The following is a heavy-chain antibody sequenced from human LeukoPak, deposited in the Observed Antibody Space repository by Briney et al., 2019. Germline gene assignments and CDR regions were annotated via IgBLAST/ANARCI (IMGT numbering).Heavy chain of an antibody. CDR3: ARPLIGATSWFDP. CDR2: IYCSGST. V-gene: IGHV4-59*01. D-gene: IGHD1-26*01. J-gene: IGHJ5*02. CDR1: GASISSYY. Sequence: SETLSLTCTVSGASISSYYWSWIRQPPGKGLEWIGYIYCSGSTNYNPSLKSRVTISVDTSKNQFSLKLSSVTAADTAVYYCARPLIGATSWFDPWGQGTLVTVSS.